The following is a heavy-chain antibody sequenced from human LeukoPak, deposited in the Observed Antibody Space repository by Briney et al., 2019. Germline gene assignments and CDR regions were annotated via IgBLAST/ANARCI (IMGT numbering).Heavy chain of an antibody. V-gene: IGHV3-33*01. Sequence: GSLRLSCAASGFTFGIYGMHWVRQAPGKGLEWVASIWINGRDETYVDSVKGRFTISRDNSTLFLQMNSLRPDDTAIYFCARGKGSGRFGYFYYGVDVWGQGTTVTVSS. CDR2: IWINGRDE. CDR3: ARGKGSGRFGYFYYGVDV. CDR1: GFTFGIYG. J-gene: IGHJ6*02. D-gene: IGHD3-10*01.